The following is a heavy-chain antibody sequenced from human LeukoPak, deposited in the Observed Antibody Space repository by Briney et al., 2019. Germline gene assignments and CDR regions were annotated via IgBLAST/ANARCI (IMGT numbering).Heavy chain of an antibody. J-gene: IGHJ4*02. CDR3: ARRGMVRGVIIN. CDR2: INSDGSST. CDR1: GFTFSSYW. Sequence: PGGSLRLSCAASGFTFSSYWMHWVRQAPGKGLVWVSRINSDGSSTSYADSVKGRFTISRDNAKNTLFLQVTSLRAEDTAVYYCARRGMVRGVIINWGQGTLVTVSS. D-gene: IGHD3-10*01. V-gene: IGHV3-74*01.